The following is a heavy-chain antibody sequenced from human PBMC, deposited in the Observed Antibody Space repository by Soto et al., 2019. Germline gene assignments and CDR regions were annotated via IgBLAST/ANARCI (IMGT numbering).Heavy chain of an antibody. CDR3: ARTPIVVVVAAVWWFDP. V-gene: IGHV3-30-3*01. J-gene: IGHJ5*02. D-gene: IGHD2-15*01. Sequence: QVQLVESGGGVVQPGRSLRLSCAVSGFTFSSYAMHWVRQAPGKGLEWVAVISYDGSNKYYADSVKGRFTISRDNSKNTLYLQMNSLRAEDTAVYYCARTPIVVVVAAVWWFDPWGQGTLVTVSS. CDR2: ISYDGSNK. CDR1: GFTFSSYA.